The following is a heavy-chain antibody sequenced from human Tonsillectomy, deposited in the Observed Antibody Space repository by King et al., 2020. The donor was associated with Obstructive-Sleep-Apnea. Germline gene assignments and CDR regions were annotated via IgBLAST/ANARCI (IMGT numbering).Heavy chain of an antibody. CDR3: AKDRGGYSSSPFDY. V-gene: IGHV3-23*04. J-gene: IGHJ4*02. D-gene: IGHD6-19*01. CDR2: ISGNGVTT. Sequence: VQLVESGGGLVQPGGSLRLSCAASGFTFSSYAMSWVRQSPGGGLEWVSSISGNGVTTYYADSVKGRFTIPRDNSKNTLDLQMNSLGAEDTAVYYCAKDRGGYSSSPFDYWGQGTLVTVSS. CDR1: GFTFSSYA.